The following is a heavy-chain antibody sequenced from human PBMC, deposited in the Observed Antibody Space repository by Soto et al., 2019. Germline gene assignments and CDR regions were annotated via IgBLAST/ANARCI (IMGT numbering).Heavy chain of an antibody. Sequence: GSSLTISCQGSGGRFTRSWIGSVRQMPGKGLEWMGIIYPGDSDTRYSPSFQGQVTISADKSISTAYLQWSSLKASDTAIDYCASSPGMDVWGQGTTVTVSS. CDR2: IYPGDSDT. V-gene: IGHV5-51*01. CDR3: ASSPGMDV. CDR1: GGRFTRSW. J-gene: IGHJ6*02.